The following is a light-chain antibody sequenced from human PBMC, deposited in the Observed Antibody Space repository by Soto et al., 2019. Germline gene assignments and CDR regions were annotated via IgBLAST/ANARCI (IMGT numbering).Light chain of an antibody. V-gene: IGKV3-20*01. CDR3: QQYGSSPRK. Sequence: EIVLTQSPGTLSLSPGERATLSCRASQSVSSSYLAWYQQKPGQAPRLLIYGASSRATGIPARFSGSGSGTDFTLTISRLEPEDFAVYYCQQYGSSPRKFGQGTKVDIK. J-gene: IGKJ1*01. CDR2: GAS. CDR1: QSVSSSY.